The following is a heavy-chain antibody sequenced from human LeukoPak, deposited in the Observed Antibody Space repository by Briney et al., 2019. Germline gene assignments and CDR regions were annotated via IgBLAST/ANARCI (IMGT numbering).Heavy chain of an antibody. CDR1: GFTFGDYA. CDR2: IRSKAHGGTT. CDR3: TRDANIMITFGGVIANDY. J-gene: IGHJ4*02. Sequence: GRSLRLSCTASGFTFGDYAMSWVRQAPGKGLEWVGFIRSKAHGGTTEYAASVKGRFTISRDDSKSIAYLQMNSLKTEDTAVYYCTRDANIMITFGGVIANDYCGQGTLVTVSS. D-gene: IGHD3-16*02. V-gene: IGHV3-49*04.